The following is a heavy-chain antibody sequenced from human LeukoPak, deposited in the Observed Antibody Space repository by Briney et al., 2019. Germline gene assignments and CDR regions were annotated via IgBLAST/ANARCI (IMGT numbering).Heavy chain of an antibody. CDR1: GFTFSSYA. CDR2: ISGSGGST. V-gene: IGHV3-23*01. J-gene: IGHJ4*02. D-gene: IGHD5-18*01. Sequence: GGSLRLSCAASGFTFSSYAMSWVRQAPGKGLEWVSAISGSGGSTYYADSVKGRFTISRDNAKNSLYLQMNSLRAEDTAVYYCASEESTAMASNWGQGTLVTVSS. CDR3: ASEESTAMASN.